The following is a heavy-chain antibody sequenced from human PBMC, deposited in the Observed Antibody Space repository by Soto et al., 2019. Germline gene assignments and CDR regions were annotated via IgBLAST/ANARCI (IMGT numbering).Heavy chain of an antibody. CDR3: ARRFVGAIDY. CDR1: SGSISSRTYY. D-gene: IGHD3-16*01. V-gene: IGHV4-39*01. CDR2: IYYSGST. J-gene: IGHJ4*02. Sequence: KTSETLSLTCTVSSGSISSRTYYWAWLRQPPGKGLEWIGSIYYSGSTYYNPSLESRVTISVDTSKNQFSLELSSVTAADTAVYFCARRFVGAIDYWGQGTLVTVSS.